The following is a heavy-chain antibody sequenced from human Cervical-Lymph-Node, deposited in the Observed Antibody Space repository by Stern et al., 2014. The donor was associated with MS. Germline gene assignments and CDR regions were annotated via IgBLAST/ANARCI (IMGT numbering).Heavy chain of an antibody. CDR3: ARDDGGNSVY. CDR1: GFTFSNYW. V-gene: IGHV3-7*01. CDR2: IKQDGSEK. Sequence: EVQLEESGGGLVQPGGSLRLSCAASGFTFSNYWMSWVRQAPGKGLEWVANIKQDGSEKYYVDSGKGRFTISRDNAKNSLYLQMNSLRAEDTAVYYCARDDGGNSVYWGQGTLVTVSS. D-gene: IGHD4-23*01. J-gene: IGHJ4*02.